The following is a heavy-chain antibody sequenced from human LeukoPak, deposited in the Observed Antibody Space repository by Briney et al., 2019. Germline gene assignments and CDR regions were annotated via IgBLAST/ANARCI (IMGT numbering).Heavy chain of an antibody. J-gene: IGHJ4*02. V-gene: IGHV3-21*01. CDR1: GFTFSSYS. D-gene: IGHD6-13*01. CDR2: ISSSSSYI. CDR3: ARGTGQQLVPYFDY. Sequence: GGSLRLSCAASGFTFSSYSMNWVRQAPGKGLEWVSSISSSSSYIYYADSVKGRFTISRDNAKNSLYLQMNSLRAEDTAVYYCARGTGQQLVPYFDYWGQGTLVTVSS.